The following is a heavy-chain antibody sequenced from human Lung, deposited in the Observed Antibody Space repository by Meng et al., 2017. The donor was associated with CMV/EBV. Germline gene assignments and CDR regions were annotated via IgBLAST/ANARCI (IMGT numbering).Heavy chain of an antibody. CDR1: GYTFSAYQ. J-gene: IGHJ4*02. CDR2: SNPNSSVT. CDR3: ARFGRAPVDSTPPDY. D-gene: IGHD2-15*01. V-gene: IGHV1-2*02. Sequence: ASVXVSXKTSGYTFSAYQMHWIRQAPGHGLDWMGWSNPNSSVTRSAPRYQGRVTMTSDRYSTAYLELTSLTSDDTAFYCCARFGRAPVDSTPPDYWGQGTLVTVSS.